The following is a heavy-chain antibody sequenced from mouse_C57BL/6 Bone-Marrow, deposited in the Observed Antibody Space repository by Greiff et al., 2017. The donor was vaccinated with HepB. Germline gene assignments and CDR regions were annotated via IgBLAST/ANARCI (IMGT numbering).Heavy chain of an antibody. CDR1: GFNIKDDY. CDR3: TTPITTVVAPDY. J-gene: IGHJ2*01. D-gene: IGHD1-1*01. Sequence: VQLKESGAELVRPGASVKLSCTASGFNIKDDYMHWVKQRPEQGLEWIGWIDPENGDTEYASKFQGKATITADTSSNTAYLQLSSLTSEDTAVYYCTTPITTVVAPDYWGQGTTLTVSS. V-gene: IGHV14-4*01. CDR2: IDPENGDT.